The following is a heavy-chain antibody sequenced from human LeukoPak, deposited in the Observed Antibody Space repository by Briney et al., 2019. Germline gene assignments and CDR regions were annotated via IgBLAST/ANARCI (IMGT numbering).Heavy chain of an antibody. V-gene: IGHV1-18*01. CDR1: GYTFTSYG. CDR3: ARAPLSQLLSSMVRDDFWSGLLVHGMDV. Sequence: GASVKVSCKASGYTFTSYGISWVRQAPGQGLEWMGWISAYNGNTNYAQKLQGRVTMTTDTSTSTAYMELRSLRSDDTAVYYCARAPLSQLLSSMVRDDFWSGLLVHGMDVWGQGTTVTVSS. D-gene: IGHD3-3*01. J-gene: IGHJ6*02. CDR2: ISAYNGNT.